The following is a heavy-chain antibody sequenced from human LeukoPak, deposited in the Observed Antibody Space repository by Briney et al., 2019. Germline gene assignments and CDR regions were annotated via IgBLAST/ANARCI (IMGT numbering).Heavy chain of an antibody. D-gene: IGHD4-17*01. Sequence: PGGSLRLSCAASGFTFSSHWMHWVRQAPGKGLEWVSRISTDGGITGYADSVKGRFTISRDNTKNMVWLQVNSLRAEDTAVYYCTRDRTTVTLFDSWGQGTLVTVSS. CDR1: GFTFSSHW. J-gene: IGHJ4*02. V-gene: IGHV3-74*01. CDR2: ISTDGGIT. CDR3: TRDRTTVTLFDS.